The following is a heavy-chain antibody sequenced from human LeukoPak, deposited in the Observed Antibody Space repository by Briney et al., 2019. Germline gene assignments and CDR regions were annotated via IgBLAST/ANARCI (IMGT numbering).Heavy chain of an antibody. D-gene: IGHD6-19*01. CDR2: IYTSGST. V-gene: IGHV4-59*10. Sequence: PSETLSLTCAVYGGSFSGYYWSWIRQPAGKGLEWIGRIYTSGSTNYNPSLKSRVTISVDTSKNQSSLKLSSVTAADTAVYYCARVVSSGWYIGGNWFDPWGQGTLVTVSS. J-gene: IGHJ5*02. CDR1: GGSFSGYY. CDR3: ARVVSSGWYIGGNWFDP.